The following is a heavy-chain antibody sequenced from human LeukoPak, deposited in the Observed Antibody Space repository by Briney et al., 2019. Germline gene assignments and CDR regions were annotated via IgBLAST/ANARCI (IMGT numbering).Heavy chain of an antibody. CDR1: GGSISSGGYS. D-gene: IGHD3-16*02. CDR2: IYHSGST. CDR3: ARGFPPYDYVWGSYRLYYFDY. Sequence: SQTLSLTCAVSGGSISSGGYSWSWIRQPPGKGLEWIGYIYHSGSTYYNPSLKSRVTISVDRSKNQFSLKLSSVTAADTAVYYCARGFPPYDYVWGSYRLYYFDYWGQGTLVTVSS. J-gene: IGHJ4*02. V-gene: IGHV4-30-2*01.